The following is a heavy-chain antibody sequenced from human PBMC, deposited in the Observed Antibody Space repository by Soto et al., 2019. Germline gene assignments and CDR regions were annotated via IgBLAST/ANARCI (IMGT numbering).Heavy chain of an antibody. CDR1: GFTFSSYG. D-gene: IGHD1-7*01. CDR3: ARDNWNYVSAFDI. J-gene: IGHJ3*02. Sequence: QVQLVESGGGVVQPGRSLRLSCAASGFTFSSYGIHWVRQAPGKGLEWVAVIWSDGSNKYYADSVKGRFTISRDNSKNTLYLQMSSLRAEDTAVYYCARDNWNYVSAFDIWGQGTMVTVSS. CDR2: IWSDGSNK. V-gene: IGHV3-33*01.